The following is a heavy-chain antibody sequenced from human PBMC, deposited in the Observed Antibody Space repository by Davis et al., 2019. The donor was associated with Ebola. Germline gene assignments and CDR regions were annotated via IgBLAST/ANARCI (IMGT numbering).Heavy chain of an antibody. CDR3: ASSREGYSNSAIDY. CDR1: GFTFSSYC. Sequence: GESLKISCAASGFTFSSYCMNWVSQAPAKALECVSSISSSSSYIDNADSVKGQFTISSDNAKNSLYLQMNSLRAEDTAVFYCASSREGYSNSAIDYLGQGTLVTVSS. D-gene: IGHD4-11*01. CDR2: ISSSSSYI. V-gene: IGHV3-21*01. J-gene: IGHJ4*02.